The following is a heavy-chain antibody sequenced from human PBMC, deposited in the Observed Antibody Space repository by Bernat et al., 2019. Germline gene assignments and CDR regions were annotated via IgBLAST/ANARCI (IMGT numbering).Heavy chain of an antibody. J-gene: IGHJ4*02. D-gene: IGHD5-12*01. CDR3: ASGGHVDY. CDR2: INQDGSEK. CDR1: GLSFSAFW. V-gene: IGHV3-7*03. Sequence: VQLVESGGGLVQPGGSQRLSCAASGLSFSAFWMTWVRQAPGKGLEWVANINQDGSEKYYVDSVKGRFTISRDNVKNSLYLQMNSLRDEDTAIYYCASGGHVDYCGQGTLVTVSS.